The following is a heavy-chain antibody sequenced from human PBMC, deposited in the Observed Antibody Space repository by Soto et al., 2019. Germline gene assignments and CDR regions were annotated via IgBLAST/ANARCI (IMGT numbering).Heavy chain of an antibody. D-gene: IGHD6-6*01. Sequence: GGSLRLSCAASGFTFSSYSMNWVRQAPGKGLEWVSYISSSSSTIYYADSVKGRFTISRDNAKNSLYLQMNSLRDEDTAVYYWARPEYSSSSYGMDVWGKGTRVTVPS. CDR2: ISSSSSTI. J-gene: IGHJ6*04. CDR3: ARPEYSSSSYGMDV. V-gene: IGHV3-48*02. CDR1: GFTFSSYS.